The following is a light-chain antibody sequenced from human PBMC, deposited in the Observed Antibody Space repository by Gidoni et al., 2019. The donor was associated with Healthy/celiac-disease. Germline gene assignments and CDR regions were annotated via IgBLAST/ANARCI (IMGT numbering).Light chain of an antibody. J-gene: IGKJ4*01. CDR3: QQYGSSSLT. CDR1: QSVSSSY. V-gene: IGKV3-20*01. CDR2: GAS. Sequence: EIVWTQSPGTLSLSPGERATFSCRASQSVSSSYLAWYQQKPGQAPRLLIYGASSRATGIPDRFSGSGSGTDFTLTISRLEPEDFAVYYCQQYGSSSLTFGGGTKVEIK.